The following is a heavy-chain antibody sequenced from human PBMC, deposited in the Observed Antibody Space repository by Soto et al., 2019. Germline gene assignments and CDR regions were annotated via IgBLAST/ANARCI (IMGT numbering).Heavy chain of an antibody. V-gene: IGHV3-23*01. Sequence: EVQLLASGGGLVQPGGSLRLSCAASGFTFSSYAMSWVRQAPGKGLEWVSAISGSGGSTYYADSVKGRFTIPRDNSKNTLYLQMNSLRAEDTAVYYCAKARNYGSGYYSSDYWGQGTLVTVSS. J-gene: IGHJ4*02. CDR3: AKARNYGSGYYSSDY. D-gene: IGHD3-22*01. CDR2: ISGSGGST. CDR1: GFTFSSYA.